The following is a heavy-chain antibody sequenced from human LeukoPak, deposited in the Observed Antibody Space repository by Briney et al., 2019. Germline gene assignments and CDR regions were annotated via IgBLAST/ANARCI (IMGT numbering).Heavy chain of an antibody. Sequence: MSSETLSLTCTVSGGSISSYYWSWIRQPPGKGLEWIGYIYTSGSTNYNPSLESRITISVDSSKNQFSLKVRSVTAADTAVYYCAKFGVNFNLEVWGQGTTVTVSS. D-gene: IGHD1-20*01. V-gene: IGHV4-4*09. CDR3: AKFGVNFNLEV. CDR1: GGSISSYY. CDR2: IYTSGST. J-gene: IGHJ6*02.